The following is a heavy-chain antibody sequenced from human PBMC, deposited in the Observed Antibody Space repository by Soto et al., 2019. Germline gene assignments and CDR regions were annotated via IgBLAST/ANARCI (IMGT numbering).Heavy chain of an antibody. CDR3: AKDKLLSTVAESILYWFDP. J-gene: IGHJ5*02. Sequence: GGSLRLSCAASGFTFSSYAMSWVRQAPGKGLEWVSAISGSGGSTYYADSVKGRFTISRDNSKNTLYLQMNSLRAEDTAVYYCAKDKLLSTVAESILYWFDPWGQGTLVTVSS. V-gene: IGHV3-23*01. D-gene: IGHD6-19*01. CDR1: GFTFSSYA. CDR2: ISGSGGST.